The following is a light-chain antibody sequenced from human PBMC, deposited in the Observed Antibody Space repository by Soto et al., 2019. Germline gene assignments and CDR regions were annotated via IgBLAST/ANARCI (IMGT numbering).Light chain of an antibody. CDR1: QSVGSNY. V-gene: IGKV3-20*01. CDR2: GAS. J-gene: IGKJ4*01. Sequence: EIVLTQSPGTLSLSPGERATLSCRASQSVGSNYLAWYQQKPGQAPRLLMYGASTRAAGNPARFSGSGSVTDVILTVIRLEPEDSALDYCQQYGRSPPLTFGGGTKVEIK. CDR3: QQYGRSPPLT.